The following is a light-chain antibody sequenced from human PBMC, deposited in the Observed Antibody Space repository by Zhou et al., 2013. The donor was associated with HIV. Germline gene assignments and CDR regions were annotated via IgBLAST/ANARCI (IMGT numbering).Light chain of an antibody. CDR2: GPS. J-gene: IGKJ1*01. V-gene: IGKV3-20*01. Sequence: EIVMTQSPATLSVSPGERATLSCRASQSVSSSYLAWYQQKPGQAPRLLIFGPSNRAPDRATGIPDRFSASGSGTDFTLTINRVEPDDSAVYYCQYYGRPTWTFGQGTSVEIK. CDR1: QSVSSSY. CDR3: QYYGRPTWT.